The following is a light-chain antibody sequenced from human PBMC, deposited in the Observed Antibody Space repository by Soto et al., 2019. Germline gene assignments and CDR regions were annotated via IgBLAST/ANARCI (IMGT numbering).Light chain of an antibody. CDR1: GSDIGAYDF. J-gene: IGLJ2*01. Sequence: QSALTQPASVSGSPGQSITISCTGTGSDIGAYDFVSSYQHHPGKAPTLLVYDVRHRPSGVSLRFSGSKSGNTASLTISGLQSEEEAHYYCRSYTNTGTLLVLGGGTKLTVL. V-gene: IGLV2-14*03. CDR3: RSYTNTGTLLV. CDR2: DVR.